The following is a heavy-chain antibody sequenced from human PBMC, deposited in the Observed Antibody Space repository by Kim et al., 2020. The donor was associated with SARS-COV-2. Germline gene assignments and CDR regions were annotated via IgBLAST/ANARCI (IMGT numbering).Heavy chain of an antibody. V-gene: IGHV3-11*01. CDR2: TT. CDR3: VREEIGFADL. D-gene: IGHD3-10*01. J-gene: IGHJ2*01. Sequence: TTFYADSVKSRFHIHRDTARNSLSLQMNGLRAVDTAFYYCVREEIGFADLWGRGTLVTVSS.